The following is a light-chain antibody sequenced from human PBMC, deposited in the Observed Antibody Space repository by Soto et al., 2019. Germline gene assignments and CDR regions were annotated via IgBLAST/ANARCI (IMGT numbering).Light chain of an antibody. J-gene: IGLJ2*01. CDR3: SSYTSSSTRV. CDR2: EVS. V-gene: IGLV2-14*01. CDR1: SSDVGGYNY. Sequence: QSALTQPASVSGSPGQSITISCTGTSSDVGGYNYVSWYQPHPGKAPKLLIYEVSKRPSGVSNRFSGSKSGNTASLTISGLQAEDEADDYCSSYTSSSTRVFGGGTKVTGL.